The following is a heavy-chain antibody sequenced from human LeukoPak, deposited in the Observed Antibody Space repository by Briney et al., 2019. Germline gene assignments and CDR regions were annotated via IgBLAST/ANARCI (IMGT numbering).Heavy chain of an antibody. J-gene: IGHJ4*02. Sequence: SQTLSLTCTVSGGSISSSSYYWGWIRQPPGKGLEWIGSIYYSGSTYYNPSLKSRVTISVDTSKNQFSLKLSSVTAADTAVYYCARQTYSSGWNWGQGTLVTVSS. CDR1: GGSISSSSYY. CDR3: ARQTYSSGWN. V-gene: IGHV4-39*01. CDR2: IYYSGST. D-gene: IGHD6-19*01.